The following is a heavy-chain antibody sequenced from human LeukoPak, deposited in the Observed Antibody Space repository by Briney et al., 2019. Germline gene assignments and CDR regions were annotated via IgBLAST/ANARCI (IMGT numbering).Heavy chain of an antibody. D-gene: IGHD1-1*01. CDR2: IYYSGST. J-gene: IGHJ4*02. CDR1: GGSISSSSYY. CDR3: ARGVHWVSYYFDY. Sequence: SETLSLTCTVSGGSISSSSYYWGWIRQPPGKGLEWIGSIYYSGSTYYNPSLKSRVTISVDTSKNQFSLKLSSVTATDTAVYYCARGVHWVSYYFDYWGQGTLVTVSS. V-gene: IGHV4-39*07.